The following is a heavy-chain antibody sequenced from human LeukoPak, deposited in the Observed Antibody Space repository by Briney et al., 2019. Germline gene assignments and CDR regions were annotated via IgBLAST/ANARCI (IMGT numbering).Heavy chain of an antibody. V-gene: IGHV3-21*01. CDR2: ISSSSSYI. Sequence: GGSLRLSCAASGFTFSSYSMNWIRQAPGKGLEWVSSISSSSSYIYYADSVKGRFTISRDNAKNSLYLQMNSLRAEDTAVYYCARDQGDYSNFDYWGQGTLVTVSS. J-gene: IGHJ4*02. CDR3: ARDQGDYSNFDY. D-gene: IGHD4-11*01. CDR1: GFTFSSYS.